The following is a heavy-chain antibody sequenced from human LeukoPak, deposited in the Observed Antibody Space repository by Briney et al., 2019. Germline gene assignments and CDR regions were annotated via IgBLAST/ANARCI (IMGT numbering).Heavy chain of an antibody. CDR3: AREVESGYSSSWFDY. CDR1: GGSISSSSYY. Sequence: PSETLSLTCTVSGGSISSSSYYWGWIRQPPGKGLEWIGSIYYSGSTYYNPSLKSRVTISVDTSKNQFSLKLSSVTAADTAVYYCAREVESGYSSSWFDYWGQGTLVTVSS. J-gene: IGHJ4*02. D-gene: IGHD6-13*01. CDR2: IYYSGST. V-gene: IGHV4-39*07.